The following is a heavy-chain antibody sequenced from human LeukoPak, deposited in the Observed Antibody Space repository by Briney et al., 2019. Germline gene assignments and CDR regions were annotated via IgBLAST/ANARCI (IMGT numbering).Heavy chain of an antibody. Sequence: PGGSLRLSCVASGFTFSSCAMNWVRQAPGKGLEWVSSINGSGDRTYYADSVKGRFTISKDNSKNTLYLQMNSLRAEDTAVYYCAKPARTDYADYWGQGTLVTVSS. CDR2: INGSGDRT. D-gene: IGHD1-14*01. J-gene: IGHJ4*02. V-gene: IGHV3-23*01. CDR3: AKPARTDYADY. CDR1: GFTFSSCA.